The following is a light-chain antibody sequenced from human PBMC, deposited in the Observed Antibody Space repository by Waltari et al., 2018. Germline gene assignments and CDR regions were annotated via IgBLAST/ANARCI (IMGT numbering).Light chain of an antibody. CDR3: GTWDSSLTAGV. V-gene: IGLV1-51*01. CDR2: DND. CDR1: SSNIGKNY. Sequence: QSVLTQPPSVSAAPGQKVTISCSGSSSNIGKNYVSWYQQLPGTAPKLVIYDNDKRPSGIPDRFSGSKSGTSATLGITGLQTGDEAYYYCGTWDSSLTAGVFGGGTKLTVL. J-gene: IGLJ2*01.